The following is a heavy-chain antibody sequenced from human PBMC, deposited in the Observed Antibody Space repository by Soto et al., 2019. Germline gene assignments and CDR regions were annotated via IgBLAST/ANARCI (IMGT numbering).Heavy chain of an antibody. V-gene: IGHV4-39*01. D-gene: IGHD3-22*01. CDR3: ASRYYFDYGGYYHTFDS. CDR1: DGSITSSNNF. CDR2: IFYGGNT. J-gene: IGHJ4*02. Sequence: QLQLQESGPGLVKPSETLSLTCTVSDGSITSSNNFWGWIRQPPGKGLEWIGTIFYGGNTYYNPSLKSRVTMSVDTFKNQFSLRLSSVTAADTAVYFCASRYYFDYGGYYHTFDSWGQGTLVTVSS.